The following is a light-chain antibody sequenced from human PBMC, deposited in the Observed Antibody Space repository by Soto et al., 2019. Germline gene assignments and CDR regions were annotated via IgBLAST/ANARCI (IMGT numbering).Light chain of an antibody. J-gene: IGKJ3*01. Sequence: EILLTHSPSTLSLSPVEGVTLSCSASQSVTVNSLAWYQQKPGQAPRLLIYAASTRAAAVPDRFTGSGSGTDFALTISRLEPEDFGVYYCQQYGDSPLTSGPGTKVDIK. V-gene: IGKV3-20*01. CDR1: QSVTVNS. CDR2: AAS. CDR3: QQYGDSPLT.